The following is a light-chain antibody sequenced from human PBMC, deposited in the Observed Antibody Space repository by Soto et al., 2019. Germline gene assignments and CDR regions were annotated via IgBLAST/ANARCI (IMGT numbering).Light chain of an antibody. V-gene: IGKV3-15*01. J-gene: IGKJ1*01. Sequence: EIVMTQSPATLSVSPGERATLSCRASQSVSSNLAWYQQKPGQAPRLLIYGASTRATGNPARFSGSGSGTECPLTLSILQSEDFAVFYRQQYNNWAWTLSQGTKVELK. CDR2: GAS. CDR1: QSVSSN. CDR3: QQYNNWAWT.